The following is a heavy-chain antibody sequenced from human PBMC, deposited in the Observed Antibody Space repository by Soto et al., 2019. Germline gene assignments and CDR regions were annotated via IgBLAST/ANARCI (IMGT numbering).Heavy chain of an antibody. CDR1: GFTFSDYY. V-gene: IGHV3-11*01. CDR2: ISSSGSTI. CDR3: AREVGYSSSWYQYYYGMDV. J-gene: IGHJ6*02. Sequence: GGSLRLSCAASGFTFSDYYMSWIRQAPGKGLEWVSYISSSGSTIYYADSVKGRFTISRDNAKNSLYLQMNSLRAEDTAVYYCAREVGYSSSWYQYYYGMDVWGQGTTVTVS. D-gene: IGHD6-13*01.